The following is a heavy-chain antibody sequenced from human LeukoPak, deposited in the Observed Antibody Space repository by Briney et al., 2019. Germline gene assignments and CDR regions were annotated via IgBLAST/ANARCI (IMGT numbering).Heavy chain of an antibody. J-gene: IGHJ4*02. CDR3: ARGRRRSGSYYDY. V-gene: IGHV4-34*01. Sequence: PSETLSLTCAVYGGSFSGYYWRWIRQPPGKGLEWIGEINHSGSTNYNPSLKSRVTISVDTSKNQFSLKLSSVTAADTAVYYCARGRRRSGSYYDYWGQGTLVTVSS. CDR1: GGSFSGYY. D-gene: IGHD1-26*01. CDR2: INHSGST.